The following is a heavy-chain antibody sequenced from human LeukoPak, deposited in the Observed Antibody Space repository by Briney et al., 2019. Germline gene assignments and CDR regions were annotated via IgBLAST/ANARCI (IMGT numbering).Heavy chain of an antibody. V-gene: IGHV1-69*13. CDR2: IIPIFGTA. CDR1: GGTFSSYA. D-gene: IGHD5-18*01. Sequence: SVKVSFKASGGTFSSYAISWVRQAPGQGLEWMGGIIPIFGTANYAQKFQGRVTITADESTSTAYMELSSLRSEDTAVYYCARRRGYSYGTFDYWGQGTLVTVSS. CDR3: ARRRGYSYGTFDY. J-gene: IGHJ4*02.